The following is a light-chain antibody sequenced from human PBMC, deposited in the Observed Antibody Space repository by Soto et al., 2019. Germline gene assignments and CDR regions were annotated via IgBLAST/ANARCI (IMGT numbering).Light chain of an antibody. CDR3: QQYENLPT. Sequence: EIPMTQSPSCLCASVGDRVNIXCQASHNFNNNFNWYQQKTGRAPKHLIYYASNLEAGVTSMFRGSGCGTDFNFTISRLQPEDIATYDCQQYENLPTFGQGTRLEIK. V-gene: IGKV1-33*01. J-gene: IGKJ5*01. CDR1: HNFNNN. CDR2: YAS.